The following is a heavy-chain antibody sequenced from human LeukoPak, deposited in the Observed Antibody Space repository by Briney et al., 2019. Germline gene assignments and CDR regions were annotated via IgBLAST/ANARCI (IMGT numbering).Heavy chain of an antibody. CDR1: GFIFSSYW. CDR2: IKQDGSEK. V-gene: IGHV3-7*01. Sequence: GGSLRLSCAASGFIFSSYWMSWVRQAPGKGLEWVANIKQDGSEKYYVDSVKGRFTISRDNAKNSLYLQMNSLRAEDTAVYYCARESPEEQWLVRSGAFGIWGQGTMVTVSS. D-gene: IGHD6-19*01. J-gene: IGHJ3*02. CDR3: ARESPEEQWLVRSGAFGI.